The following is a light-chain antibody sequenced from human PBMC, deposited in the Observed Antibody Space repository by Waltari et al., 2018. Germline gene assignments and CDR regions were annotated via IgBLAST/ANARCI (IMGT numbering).Light chain of an antibody. V-gene: IGKV4-1*01. Sequence: DIVMTQSPDSLAVSLGERATIDCKSSQSVFYRSDNKNYLAWYQHKPGKPPNLRFYWASTLESGVPDRFSASGSGTEFPLTINNLQAEDVAVYYCQQYYRSRTFGQGTKVEIK. CDR2: WAS. CDR3: QQYYRSRT. J-gene: IGKJ1*01. CDR1: QSVFYRSDNKNY.